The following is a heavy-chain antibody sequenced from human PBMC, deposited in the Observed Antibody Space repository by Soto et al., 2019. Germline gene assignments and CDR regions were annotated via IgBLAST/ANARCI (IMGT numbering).Heavy chain of an antibody. CDR3: TTDRGVVTDAFDI. CDR1: GFTFSNAW. Sequence: GGSLRLSCAASGFTFSNAWMSWVRQAPGKGLEWVGRIKSKTDGGTTDYAAPVKGRFTISRDDSKNTLYLQMNRLKTEDTAVYYCTTDRGVVTDAFDIWGQGTMFTVSS. CDR2: IKSKTDGGTT. D-gene: IGHD2-15*01. V-gene: IGHV3-15*01. J-gene: IGHJ3*02.